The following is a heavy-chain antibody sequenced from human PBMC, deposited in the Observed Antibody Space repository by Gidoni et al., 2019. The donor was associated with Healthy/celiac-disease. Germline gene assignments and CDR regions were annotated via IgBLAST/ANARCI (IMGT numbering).Heavy chain of an antibody. D-gene: IGHD3-22*01. CDR1: GFTFSSYA. Sequence: QVQLVESGGGVVQPGRPLRLSCAASGFTFSSYAMHWVRQAPGKGLEWVAVISYDGSNKYYADSVKGRFTISRDNSKNTLYLQMNSLRAEDTAVYYCARDQEIVVVISSGMDVWGQGTTVTVSS. CDR2: ISYDGSNK. V-gene: IGHV3-30-3*01. CDR3: ARDQEIVVVISSGMDV. J-gene: IGHJ6*02.